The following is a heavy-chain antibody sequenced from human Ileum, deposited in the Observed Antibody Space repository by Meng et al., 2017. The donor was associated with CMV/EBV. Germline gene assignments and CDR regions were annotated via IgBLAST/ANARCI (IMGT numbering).Heavy chain of an antibody. D-gene: IGHD3-10*01. CDR3: MRELVGGHFDY. CDR1: GYTFTGYY. J-gene: IGHJ4*02. V-gene: IGHV1-2*02. CDR2: INPNSGGT. Sequence: ASVKVSCKASGYTFTGYYIHWVRQAPGQGLEWMGWINPNSGGTNYAQKFQGRVTMTSDTSISTAYMDLSSLRSEDTAVYFCMRELVGGHFDYWGQGTLVTVSS.